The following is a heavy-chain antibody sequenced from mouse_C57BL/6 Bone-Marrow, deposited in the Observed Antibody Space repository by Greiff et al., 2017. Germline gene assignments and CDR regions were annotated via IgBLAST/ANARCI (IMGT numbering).Heavy chain of an antibody. J-gene: IGHJ1*03. D-gene: IGHD1-1*01. CDR3: TRSLGYYYGSSYWYFDV. CDR2: IYPGNSDT. CDR1: GYTFTSYW. V-gene: IGHV1-5*01. Sequence: EVQLQPSGTVLARPGASVKMSCKTSGYTFTSYWMHWVKQRPGQGLEWIGAIYPGNSDTSYNQKFKGKAKLTAVTSASTAYMELSSLTNEDSAVYYCTRSLGYYYGSSYWYFDVWGTGTTVTVSS.